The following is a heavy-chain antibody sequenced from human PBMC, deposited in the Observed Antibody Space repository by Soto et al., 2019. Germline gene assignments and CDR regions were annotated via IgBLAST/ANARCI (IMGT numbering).Heavy chain of an antibody. J-gene: IGHJ6*02. CDR2: IYYSGST. V-gene: IGHV4-39*01. CDR1: GGSISSSSYQ. Sequence: SETLSLTCTVSGGSISSSSYQWGWIRQPPGKGLEWIGSIYYSGSTYYNPSHKSRVTISVDTSKIQFSLKLSSVTAADTAVYYCARQVCSGGSCYSGHGGMDVWGQGTTVTVSS. D-gene: IGHD2-15*01. CDR3: ARQVCSGGSCYSGHGGMDV.